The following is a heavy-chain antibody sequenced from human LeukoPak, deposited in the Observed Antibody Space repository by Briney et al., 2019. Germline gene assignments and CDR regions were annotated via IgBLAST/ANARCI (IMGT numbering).Heavy chain of an antibody. V-gene: IGHV3-9*01. J-gene: IGHJ2*01. D-gene: IGHD6-19*01. CDR1: GFTFDDYA. Sequence: GRSLRLSCAASGFTFDDYAMHWVRQAPGKGLEWVSGISWNSGSIGYADSVKGRFTISRDNAKNSLYLQMNSLRAEDTALYYCAKVGLYPPWAVAGRDWYFDLWGRGTLVTVSS. CDR2: ISWNSGSI. CDR3: AKVGLYPPWAVAGRDWYFDL.